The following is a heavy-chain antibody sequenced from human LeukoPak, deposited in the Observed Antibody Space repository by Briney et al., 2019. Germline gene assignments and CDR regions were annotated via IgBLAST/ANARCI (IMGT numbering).Heavy chain of an antibody. Sequence: GGSLRLSCAASGFTFSNFGINWVRQAPGKGLEWVSSISSSSSYISYADSVKGRFTISRDNAKNSLDLQMNSLRAEDTAVYYCAIDRYSSGRYTSDYWGQGTLVTVSS. D-gene: IGHD6-19*01. CDR2: ISSSSSYI. CDR3: AIDRYSSGRYTSDY. J-gene: IGHJ4*02. V-gene: IGHV3-21*01. CDR1: GFTFSNFG.